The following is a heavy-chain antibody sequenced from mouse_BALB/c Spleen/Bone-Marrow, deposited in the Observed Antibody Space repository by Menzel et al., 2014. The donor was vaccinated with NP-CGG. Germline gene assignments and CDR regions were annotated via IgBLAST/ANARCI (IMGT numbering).Heavy chain of an antibody. CDR3: ESRGEYFDV. V-gene: IGHV1-31*01. Sequence: EVKLMESGAELVKPGASVKISCKASGYSFTGYYMHWVKRSPGNSLDWIGYIYPYNGASSYNQKFKGKATLTVDKSSSAAYMELRSRTSDDSAVYYCESRGEYFDVWGAGTTVTVSS. CDR1: GYSFTGYY. J-gene: IGHJ1*01. CDR2: IYPYNGAS.